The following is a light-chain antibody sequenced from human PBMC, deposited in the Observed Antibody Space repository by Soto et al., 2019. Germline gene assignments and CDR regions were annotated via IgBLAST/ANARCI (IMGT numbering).Light chain of an antibody. Sequence: EIVLTQSPATLSLSPGERATLSCRASPSVTSNLAWYQQALGQAPRLLIYDASNRAAGIPARFSGSGSGTDFTLTTSSLEPEDFAVYYCQQHSNWPWTFGQGTKVEIK. CDR2: DAS. CDR3: QQHSNWPWT. J-gene: IGKJ1*01. V-gene: IGKV3-11*01. CDR1: PSVTSN.